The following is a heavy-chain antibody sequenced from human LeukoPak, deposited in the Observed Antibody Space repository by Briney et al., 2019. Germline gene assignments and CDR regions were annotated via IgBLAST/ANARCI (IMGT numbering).Heavy chain of an antibody. Sequence: SETLSLTCAVSGGSISSGGYSWSWIRQPPGKGLEWIGYIYHSGSTYYNPSLKSRVTISVDRSKNQFSLKLSSVTAADTAVYYCARTDLSSIYFDYWGQGTLVTVSS. CDR3: ARTDLSSIYFDY. J-gene: IGHJ4*02. D-gene: IGHD2-21*01. V-gene: IGHV4-30-2*01. CDR2: IYHSGST. CDR1: GGSISSGGYS.